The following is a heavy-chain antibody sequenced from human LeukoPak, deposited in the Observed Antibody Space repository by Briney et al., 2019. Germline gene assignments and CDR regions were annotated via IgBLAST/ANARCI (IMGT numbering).Heavy chain of an antibody. D-gene: IGHD2-2*01. CDR2: INPNSGGT. CDR1: GYTFTGYY. J-gene: IGHJ3*02. Sequence: GASVKVSCKASGYTFTGYYMHWVRQAPGQGLEWMGWINPNSGGTNYAQKFQGRVTMTRDTSISTAYMELSRLRSDDTAVYYCARVVVVPALHWLAFDIWGQGTMVTVSS. CDR3: ARVVVVPALHWLAFDI. V-gene: IGHV1-2*02.